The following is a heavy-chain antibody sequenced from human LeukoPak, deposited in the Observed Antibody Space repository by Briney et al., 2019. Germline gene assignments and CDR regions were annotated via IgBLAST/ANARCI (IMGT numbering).Heavy chain of an antibody. CDR2: MNPNSGNT. D-gene: IGHD3-9*01. CDR3: ARVAVRYFDWPRRPYYFDY. V-gene: IGHV1-8*01. Sequence: ASVKVSCKASGYTFTSYDINWVRQATGQGLEWMGRMNPNSGNTGYAQKFQGRVTMTRNTSISTAYMELSSLRSEDTAVYYCARVAVRYFDWPRRPYYFDYWGRGTLVTVSS. CDR1: GYTFTSYD. J-gene: IGHJ4*02.